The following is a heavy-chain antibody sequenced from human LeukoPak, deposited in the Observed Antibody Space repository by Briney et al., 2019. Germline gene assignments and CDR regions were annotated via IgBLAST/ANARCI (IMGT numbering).Heavy chain of an antibody. J-gene: IGHJ4*02. Sequence: ASVKVSCKASGYTFAGYYMHWVRQAPGQGLEWMGWTNPNSGGTNYAQKFQGRVTMTRDTSISSAYMDLSRLRSDDTAVYYCARGLSVVVPAAMGYWGQGTLVTVSS. CDR2: TNPNSGGT. CDR3: ARGLSVVVPAAMGY. D-gene: IGHD2-2*01. CDR1: GYTFAGYY. V-gene: IGHV1-2*02.